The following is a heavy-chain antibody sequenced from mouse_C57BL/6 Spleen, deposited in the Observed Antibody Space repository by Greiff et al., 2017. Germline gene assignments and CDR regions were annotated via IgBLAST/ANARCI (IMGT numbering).Heavy chain of an antibody. CDR3: ARRGLRPVDYSAMDY. V-gene: IGHV1-9*01. CDR1: GYTFTGYW. CDR2: SLPGSGST. D-gene: IGHD2-2*01. J-gene: IGHJ4*01. Sequence: QVQLQQSGAELMKPGASVKLSCKATGYTFTGYWIEWVKQRPGHGLEWIGESLPGSGSTNYNEKFKGKAPLTADTSSNTAYMQLSSLTTEDSAIYYCARRGLRPVDYSAMDYWGQGTSVTVSS.